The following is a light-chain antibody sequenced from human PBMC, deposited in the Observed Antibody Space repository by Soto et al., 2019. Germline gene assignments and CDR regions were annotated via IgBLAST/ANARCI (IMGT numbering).Light chain of an antibody. V-gene: IGLV2-8*01. CDR1: SSDVGAYKY. CDR3: TSYVGNDIWV. CDR2: EVT. J-gene: IGLJ3*02. Sequence: QSALTQPPSASGSPGQSVTISCTGTSSDVGAYKYVSWYQQYPGKAPKLMIYEVTKRPSGVPDRFSGSKSGNTASLTVSGLPDEDAADYYCTSYVGNDIWVFGGGTKVTVL.